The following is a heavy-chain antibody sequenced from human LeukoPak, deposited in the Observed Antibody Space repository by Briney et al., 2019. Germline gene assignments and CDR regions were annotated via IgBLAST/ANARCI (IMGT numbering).Heavy chain of an antibody. CDR3: AASIALTGNFFDY. CDR2: INPKSGGT. D-gene: IGHD6-19*01. V-gene: IGHV1-2*06. J-gene: IGHJ4*02. CDR1: GYTFTGYY. Sequence: GASVKVSCKTSGYTFTGYYMHWVRQAPGQGLEWMGRINPKSGGTDYAQKFQGRVTMTRDTSISTAYMELSRLRPDDTAVYYCAASIALTGNFFDYWGQGTLVTVSS.